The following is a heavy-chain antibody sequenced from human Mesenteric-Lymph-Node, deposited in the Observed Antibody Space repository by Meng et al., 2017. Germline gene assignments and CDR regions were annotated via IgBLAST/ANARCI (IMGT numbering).Heavy chain of an antibody. CDR3: ARDGRKMMIDY. V-gene: IGHV3-33*01. Sequence: GESLKISCAASGFTFSSYGMHWVRQAPGKGLEWVAVIWYDGSNKYYADSVKGRFTISRDNSKNTLYLQMNSLRAEDTAVYYCARDGRKMMIDYWGQGTLVTVSS. CDR1: GFTFSSYG. J-gene: IGHJ4*02. D-gene: IGHD1-14*01. CDR2: IWYDGSNK.